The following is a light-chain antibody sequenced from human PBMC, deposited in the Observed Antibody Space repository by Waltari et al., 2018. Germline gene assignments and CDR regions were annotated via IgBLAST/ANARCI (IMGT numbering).Light chain of an antibody. V-gene: IGLV2-11*01. Sequence: QSALTQPRSVSGSPGQSVTISCTATISDVGGYNYVSWYQQHPGKAPKLLIYEVSKRPSGVPGRLSGSKSGNTASLTISGLQAEDEADYYCCSYAGRYTFVFGTGTKVTFL. CDR3: CSYAGRYTFV. CDR2: EVS. CDR1: ISDVGGYNY. J-gene: IGLJ1*01.